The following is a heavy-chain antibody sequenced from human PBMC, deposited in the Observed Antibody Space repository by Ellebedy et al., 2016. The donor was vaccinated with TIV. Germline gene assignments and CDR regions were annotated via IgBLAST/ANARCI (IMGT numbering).Heavy chain of an antibody. CDR1: GYTFTGYY. CDR2: INPNSGGT. CDR3: ARTYSGNYGLWYYGMDV. V-gene: IGHV1-2*04. Sequence: AASVKVSCKASGYTFTGYYMHWVRQAPGQGLEWMGWINPNSGGTNYAQKFQGWVTMTRDTSISTAYMELSRLKSDDTAIYYCARTYSGNYGLWYYGMDVWGQGTTVTVSS. J-gene: IGHJ6*02. D-gene: IGHD1-26*01.